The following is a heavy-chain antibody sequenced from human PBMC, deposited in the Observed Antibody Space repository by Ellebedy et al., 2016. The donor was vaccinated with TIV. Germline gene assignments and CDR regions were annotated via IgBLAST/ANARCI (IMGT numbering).Heavy chain of an antibody. CDR1: GFPFNSYW. CDR3: ARETPRIPFCSSTSCYPLDY. Sequence: GGSLRLSXAASGFPFNSYWMSWVRQAPGKGLEWVANIKQDGSEEYYVDSVKGRFTISRDNAKNSLYLQMNSLRAEDTAVYYCARETPRIPFCSSTSCYPLDYWGQGTLVTVSS. V-gene: IGHV3-7*01. CDR2: IKQDGSEE. J-gene: IGHJ4*02. D-gene: IGHD2-2*01.